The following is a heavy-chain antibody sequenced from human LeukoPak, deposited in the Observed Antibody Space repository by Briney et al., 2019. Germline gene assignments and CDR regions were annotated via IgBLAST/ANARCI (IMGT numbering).Heavy chain of an antibody. CDR3: AREPFGSGSYYFDY. J-gene: IGHJ4*02. D-gene: IGHD3-10*01. V-gene: IGHV3-23*01. CDR2: ISGSGGST. CDR1: GFTFSSYA. Sequence: GGSLRLSCAASGFTFSSYAMSWVRQAPGKGLEWVSAISGSGGSTYYADSVKGRFTISRDNSRNTLYLQMNSLRAEDTAVYYCAREPFGSGSYYFDYWGQGTLVTVSS.